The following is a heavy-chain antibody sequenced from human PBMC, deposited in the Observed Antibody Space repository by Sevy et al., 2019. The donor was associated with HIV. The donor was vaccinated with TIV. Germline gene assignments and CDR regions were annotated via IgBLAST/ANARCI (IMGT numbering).Heavy chain of an antibody. V-gene: IGHV4-31*03. CDR3: ARSSYYYDSSCGYYMDV. CDR2: IYYSGST. Sequence: SETLSLTCTVSGGSISSGGYYWSWIRQHPGKGLEWIGYIYYSGSTYYNPSLKSRVTISVDTSKNQFSLKLSSVTAADTPVYYCARSSYYYDSSCGYYMDVWGKGTTVTVSS. D-gene: IGHD3-22*01. CDR1: GGSISSGGYY. J-gene: IGHJ6*03.